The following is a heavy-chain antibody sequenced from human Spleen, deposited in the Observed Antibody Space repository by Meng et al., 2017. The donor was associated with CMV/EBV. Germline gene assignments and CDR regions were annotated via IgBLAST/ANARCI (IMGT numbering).Heavy chain of an antibody. V-gene: IGHV3-53*01. J-gene: IGHJ6*02. CDR2: IYSGGST. Sequence: GESLKISCVASGFTFSSYEMNWVRQAPGKGLEWVSVIYSGGSTYYADSVKGRFTISRDNSKNTLYLQMNSLRAEDTAVYYCARDGLVRGHRNGMDVWGQGTTVTVSS. D-gene: IGHD3-10*01. CDR1: GFTFSSYE. CDR3: ARDGLVRGHRNGMDV.